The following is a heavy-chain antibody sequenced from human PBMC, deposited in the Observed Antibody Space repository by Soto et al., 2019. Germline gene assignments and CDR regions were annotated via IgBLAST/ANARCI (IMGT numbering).Heavy chain of an antibody. V-gene: IGHV2-5*02. CDR3: AHRVLRTVFGLVTTTAIYFDF. CDR2: IYWDDDK. D-gene: IGHD3-3*01. Sequence: QITLNESGPTVVRPTETLTLTCRFSGFSLTTSGVGVGWIRQSPGQTPEWLALIYWDDDKRYSASLKSRLTITKDTSKNQVVLTVSDCDPTDTATYYCAHRVLRTVFGLVTTTAIYFDFWGQGTPVAVSS. CDR1: GFSLTTSGVG. J-gene: IGHJ4*02.